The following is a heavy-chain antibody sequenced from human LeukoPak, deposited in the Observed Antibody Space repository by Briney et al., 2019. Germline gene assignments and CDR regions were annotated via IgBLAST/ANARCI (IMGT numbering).Heavy chain of an antibody. CDR1: GFSLSTRGVG. J-gene: IGHJ4*02. V-gene: IGHV2-5*01. CDR2: IYWNDEK. Sequence: ESGPTLVNPTQTLTLTCTFSGFSLSTRGVGVGWIRQPPGKALEWLALIYWNDEKRYSPSLKSRLTITKDTSKNHVILIMTDMDPVDTATYFCAHNGIGYCSSSSCYLFDFWGQGTLVTVSS. D-gene: IGHD2-2*01. CDR3: AHNGIGYCSSSSCYLFDF.